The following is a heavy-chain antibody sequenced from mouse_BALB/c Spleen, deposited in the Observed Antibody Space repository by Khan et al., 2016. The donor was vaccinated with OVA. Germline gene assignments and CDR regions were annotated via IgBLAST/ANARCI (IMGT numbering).Heavy chain of an antibody. Sequence: LVESGPELKKPGETVKISCKASGYTFTNYGMNWVKQAPGKGLKWMGWINTYTGEPTYADDFKGRFAFSLETSASTAYLQINNLKNEDTAKYYCARMKPYWYFDLWGAGTTVTVSS. CDR3: ARMKPYWYFDL. V-gene: IGHV9-3-1*01. CDR1: GYTFTNYG. CDR2: INTYTGEP. J-gene: IGHJ1*01.